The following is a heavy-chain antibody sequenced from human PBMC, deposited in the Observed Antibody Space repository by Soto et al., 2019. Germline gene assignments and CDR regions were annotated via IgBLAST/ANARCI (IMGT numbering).Heavy chain of an antibody. J-gene: IGHJ3*02. CDR3: ARSELLRHAFDI. Sequence: PSETLSLTCTVSGFSIISYYWSWIRQPPGKGLEWIGYIYYSGSTNYNPSLKSRVTISVDTSKNQFSLKLSSVTAADTAVYYCARSELLRHAFDIWGQGTMVTVSS. V-gene: IGHV4-59*08. CDR2: IYYSGST. D-gene: IGHD2-15*01. CDR1: GFSIISYY.